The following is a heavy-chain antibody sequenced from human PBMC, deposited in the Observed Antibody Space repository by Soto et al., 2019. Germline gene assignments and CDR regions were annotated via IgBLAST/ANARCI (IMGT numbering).Heavy chain of an antibody. Sequence: APVEVSSKISGPPRTKSSLHWVRQAPGKGLEWMGGFDPEGGEAIYAQKWHGRVTVTEDTVTGTAYMELRGLKSDDTAVYYCATPTPHRGATITNLNFAFWGQGTPVTVSS. CDR1: GPPRTKSS. CDR3: ATPTPHRGATITNLNFAF. V-gene: IGHV1-24*01. CDR2: FDPEGGEA. D-gene: IGHD1-26*01. J-gene: IGHJ4*02.